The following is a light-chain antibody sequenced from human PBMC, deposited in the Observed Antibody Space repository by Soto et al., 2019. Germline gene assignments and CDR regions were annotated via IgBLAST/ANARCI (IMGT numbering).Light chain of an antibody. CDR3: QHMAA. J-gene: IGKJ1*01. CDR2: KAS. CDR1: QSISAS. V-gene: IGKV1-5*03. Sequence: DIQMTQSPSTLSASVGDRVTITCRASQSISASLAWYQQKPGKAPKPLIYKASSLETGVPSRFSGSVSGTEFTLTISSLQPDDFATYFCQHMAAFGQGTKVEIK.